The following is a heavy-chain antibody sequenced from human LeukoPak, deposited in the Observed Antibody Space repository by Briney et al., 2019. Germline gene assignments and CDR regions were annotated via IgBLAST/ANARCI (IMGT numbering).Heavy chain of an antibody. V-gene: IGHV4-4*07. CDR3: ARGPVTARSNAFDI. J-gene: IGHJ3*02. CDR1: GGSISVYY. D-gene: IGHD6-6*01. Sequence: SVTLSLTCCVAGGSISVYYGRWIRQPAGWEVEMIVRIFNSENTNYNPSLESRLTMSVDTSKNQFSLSLSSVTAAYTAVYYCARGPVTARSNAFDIWGQGTMVTVSS. CDR2: IFNSENT.